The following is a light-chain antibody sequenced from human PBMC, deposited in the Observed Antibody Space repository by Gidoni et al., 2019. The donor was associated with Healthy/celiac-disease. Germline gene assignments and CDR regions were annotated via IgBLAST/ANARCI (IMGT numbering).Light chain of an antibody. V-gene: IGKV1-9*01. CDR2: AAS. Sequence: DIQLTQSPSFLSASVGDRVTITCRASQGISSYLAWYQQKPGKAPKLLIYAASTLQSGVPSRFSGSGSGTEFTLTISSLQPEDFATYYCQQLNSYQITFEPGTKVDIK. CDR3: QQLNSYQIT. CDR1: QGISSY. J-gene: IGKJ3*01.